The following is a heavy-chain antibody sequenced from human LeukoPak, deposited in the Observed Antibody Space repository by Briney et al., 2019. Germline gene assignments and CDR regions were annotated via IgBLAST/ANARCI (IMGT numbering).Heavy chain of an antibody. D-gene: IGHD3-16*01. CDR2: MNPNSGNT. Sequence: LEWMGWMNPNSGNTGYAQKFQGRVTMTRNTSISTAYMELSSLRSEDTAVYYCARFGWVIDYWGQGTLVTVSS. CDR3: ARFGWVIDY. J-gene: IGHJ4*02. V-gene: IGHV1-8*01.